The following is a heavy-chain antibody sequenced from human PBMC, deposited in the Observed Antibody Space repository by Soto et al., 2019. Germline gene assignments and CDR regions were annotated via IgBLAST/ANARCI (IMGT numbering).Heavy chain of an antibody. V-gene: IGHV2-5*02. CDR1: GFSLSTSGVG. Sequence: QITLKESGPPLVKPTQTLTLTCTFSGFSLSTSGVGVGWIRQPPGKALEWLALIYWDDDKRYSPSLKSRLTITKDTSKNQVVLTMTNMDPVDTATYYCAHTYCYGSGRKHGVPYWGQGTLVTVSS. CDR2: IYWDDDK. D-gene: IGHD3-10*01. J-gene: IGHJ4*02. CDR3: AHTYCYGSGRKHGVPY.